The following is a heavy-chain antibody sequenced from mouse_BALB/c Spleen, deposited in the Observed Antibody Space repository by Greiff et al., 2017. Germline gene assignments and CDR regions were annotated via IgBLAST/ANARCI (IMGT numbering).Heavy chain of an antibody. J-gene: IGHJ4*01. V-gene: IGHV1-63*02. Sequence: VKVVESGAELVRPGTSVKISCKASGYTFTNYWLGWVKQRPGHGLEWIGDIYPGGGYTNYNEKFKGKATLTADTSSSTAYMQLSSLTSEDSAVYFCARSGTGTDYAMDYWGQGTSVTVSS. CDR2: IYPGGGYT. CDR1: GYTFTNYW. D-gene: IGHD4-1*01. CDR3: ARSGTGTDYAMDY.